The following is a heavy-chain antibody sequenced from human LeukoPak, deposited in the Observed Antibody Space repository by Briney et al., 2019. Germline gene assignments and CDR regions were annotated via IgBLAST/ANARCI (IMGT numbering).Heavy chain of an antibody. CDR1: GGSFSGYY. CDR3: ARLPVFWSGPDY. D-gene: IGHD3-3*01. CDR2: INHSGST. Sequence: PSETLSLTCAVYGGSFSGYYWSWIRQPPGKGLEWIGEINHSGSTNYNPSLKSRVTISVDTSKNQFSLKLSSVTAADTAVYYCARLPVFWSGPDYWGQGTLVTVSS. V-gene: IGHV4-34*01. J-gene: IGHJ4*02.